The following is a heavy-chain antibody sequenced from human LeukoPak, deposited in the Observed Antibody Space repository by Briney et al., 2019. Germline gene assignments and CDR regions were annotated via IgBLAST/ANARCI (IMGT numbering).Heavy chain of an antibody. Sequence: SETLSLTCTVSGGSISSSSYYWGWIRQPPGKGLEWIGSIYYSGSTYYNPSLKSRVTISVDTSKNQFSLKLSSVTAADTAVYYCARDSWSRVVYWGQGTLVTVSS. V-gene: IGHV4-39*07. CDR2: IYYSGST. D-gene: IGHD2-15*01. CDR1: GGSISSSSYY. J-gene: IGHJ4*02. CDR3: ARDSWSRVVY.